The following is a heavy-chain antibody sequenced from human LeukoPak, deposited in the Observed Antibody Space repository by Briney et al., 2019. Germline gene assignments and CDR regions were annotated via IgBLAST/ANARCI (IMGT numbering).Heavy chain of an antibody. Sequence: NPSETLSLTCTVSGGSISSYYWSWIRQPARKGLEWIGRIYTSGSTNYNPSLKSRVTMSVDTSKNQFSLKLSSVTAADTAVYYCARDNPPRTLDAFDIWGQGTMVTVSS. CDR2: IYTSGST. J-gene: IGHJ3*02. D-gene: IGHD1-14*01. V-gene: IGHV4-4*07. CDR3: ARDNPPRTLDAFDI. CDR1: GGSISSYY.